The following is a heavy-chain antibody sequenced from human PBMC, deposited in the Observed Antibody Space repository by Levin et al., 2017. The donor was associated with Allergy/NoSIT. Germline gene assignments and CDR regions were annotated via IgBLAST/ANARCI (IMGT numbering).Heavy chain of an antibody. CDR3: AREQERYNTGWYAGH. V-gene: IGHV4-34*01. D-gene: IGHD6-19*01. CDR2: INHSGGT. Sequence: SETLSLTCVVYGGSLSGYYWGWTRQPPGKGLEWIGEINHSGGTNHNPSLKSRVTISIDTSKNQFSLRLSSVTAADTAVYYCAREQERYNTGWYAGHWGQGTLVTVSS. CDR1: GGSLSGYY. J-gene: IGHJ4*02.